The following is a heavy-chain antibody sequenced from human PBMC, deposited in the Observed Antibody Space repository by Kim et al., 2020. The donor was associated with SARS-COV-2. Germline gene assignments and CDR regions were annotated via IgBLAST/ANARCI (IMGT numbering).Heavy chain of an antibody. CDR1: GGSFSGYY. V-gene: IGHV4-34*01. Sequence: SETLSLTCAVYGGSFSGYYWSWIRQPPGKGLEWIGEINHSGSTNYNPSLKSRVTISVDTSKNQFSLKLSSVTAADTAVYYCARTSIAARQRGAYFDYWGHGTLVTVSS. CDR2: INHSGST. J-gene: IGHJ4*01. CDR3: ARTSIAARQRGAYFDY. D-gene: IGHD6-6*01.